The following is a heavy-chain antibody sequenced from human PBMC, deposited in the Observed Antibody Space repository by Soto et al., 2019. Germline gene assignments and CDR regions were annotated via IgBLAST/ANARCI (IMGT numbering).Heavy chain of an antibody. CDR3: AKAASRTIRDGFAH. D-gene: IGHD1-7*01. CDR2: ISGSGSNP. V-gene: IGHV3-23*01. Sequence: PGGSLRLSCAASGFTFSSYAMSWVRQAPGQGLEWVSAISGSGSNPYYADSVKGRFTISRDNSKNTLYLQMNSLRAEDTALYYCAKAASRTIRDGFAHWGQGTLVTVS. J-gene: IGHJ4*02. CDR1: GFTFSSYA.